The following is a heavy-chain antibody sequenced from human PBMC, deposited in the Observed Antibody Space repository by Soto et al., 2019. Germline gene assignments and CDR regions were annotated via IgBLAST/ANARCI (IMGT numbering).Heavy chain of an antibody. CDR3: AILKSYDSSGYYCY. Sequence: EVQLVESGGGLVKPGGSLRLSCAASGFTFSSYSMNWVRQAPGKGLEWVSSISSSSSYIYYADSVKGRFTISRDNAKNSLYLKMNSLRAEDTAVYYCAILKSYDSSGYYCYWGQGTLVNVSS. J-gene: IGHJ4*02. CDR1: GFTFSSYS. D-gene: IGHD3-22*01. V-gene: IGHV3-21*01. CDR2: ISSSSSYI.